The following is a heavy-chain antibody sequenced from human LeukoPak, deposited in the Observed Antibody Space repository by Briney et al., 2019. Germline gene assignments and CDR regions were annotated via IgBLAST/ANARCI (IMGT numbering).Heavy chain of an antibody. D-gene: IGHD1-7*01. CDR2: MNPNSGNT. Sequence: ASVKVSCKASGYTFTSYDINWVRQATGQGLEWMGWMNPNSGNTGYAQKFQGRVTMTRNTSISTAYMELSSLRSEDTAVYYCARDKGRGDWNYEDYFDYWGQGTLVTVSS. V-gene: IGHV1-8*01. J-gene: IGHJ4*02. CDR3: ARDKGRGDWNYEDYFDY. CDR1: GYTFTSYD.